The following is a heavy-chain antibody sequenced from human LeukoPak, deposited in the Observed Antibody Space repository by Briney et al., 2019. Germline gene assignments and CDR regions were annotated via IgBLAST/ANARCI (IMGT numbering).Heavy chain of an antibody. Sequence: GGSLRLSCAASGFTFSNYEMKWGRQAPGKGLEWVSYISGRGDVIYYADSVKGRFTISRDNAKNSLYLQMNSLRAEDTAVYYCARPYYVAANYYFDYWGQGTLVTVSS. CDR2: ISGRGDVI. CDR3: ARPYYVAANYYFDY. J-gene: IGHJ4*02. D-gene: IGHD2/OR15-2a*01. CDR1: GFTFSNYE. V-gene: IGHV3-48*03.